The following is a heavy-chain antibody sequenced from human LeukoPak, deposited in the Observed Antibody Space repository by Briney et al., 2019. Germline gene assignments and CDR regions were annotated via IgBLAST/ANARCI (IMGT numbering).Heavy chain of an antibody. J-gene: IGHJ4*02. CDR3: AREAIRGNYFDS. CDR2: INPSGGST. CDR1: GYTFTSYY. Sequence: ASVAVSCTASGYTFTSYYMLWVRQAPGQGLEWMGIINPSGGSTNSAQKFQGRVTMTRDMSTSTVYMELSSLRSEDTAVYYCAREAIRGNYFDSWGQGTLVTVSS. D-gene: IGHD3-10*01. V-gene: IGHV1-46*01.